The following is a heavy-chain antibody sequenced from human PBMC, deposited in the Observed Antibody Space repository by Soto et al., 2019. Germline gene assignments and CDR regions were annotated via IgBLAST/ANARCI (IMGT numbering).Heavy chain of an antibody. Sequence: PGGSLRLSCAASGFTFSSYAMHWVRQAPGKGLEWVAVISYDGSNKSHADTVKGRFTISRDNSKNTLYLQMNSLRAEDTAVYYCARQPRILTGYSGHFDYWGQGTLVTVSS. CDR2: ISYDGSNK. CDR3: ARQPRILTGYSGHFDY. J-gene: IGHJ4*02. D-gene: IGHD3-9*01. CDR1: GFTFSSYA. V-gene: IGHV3-30-3*01.